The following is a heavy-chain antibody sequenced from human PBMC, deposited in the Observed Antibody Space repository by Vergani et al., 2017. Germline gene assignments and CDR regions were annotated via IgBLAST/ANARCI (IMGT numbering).Heavy chain of an antibody. CDR2: IYYSGST. D-gene: IGHD2-2*01. CDR1: GGSISSYY. J-gene: IGHJ6*01. V-gene: IGHV4-59*01. CDR3: ARDSRDYYYYYGMDV. Sequence: QVQLQELGPGLVKPSETLSLTCTVSGGSISSYYWSWIRQPPGKGLEWIGYIYYSGSTNYNPSLKSRVTISVDTSKNQFSLKLSSVTAADTAVYYCARDSRDYYYYYGMDVWGQGTTVTVSS.